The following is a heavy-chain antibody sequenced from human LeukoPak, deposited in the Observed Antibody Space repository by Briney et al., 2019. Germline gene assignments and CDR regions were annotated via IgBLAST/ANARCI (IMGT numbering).Heavy chain of an antibody. Sequence: SVKVSCKASGGTFSSYAISWVRQAPGQGLEWMGGIIPIFGTANYAQKFQGRVTITPDESTSTAYMELSSLRSEDTAVYYCASPPGDYGDYGLPFDYWGQGTLVTVSS. V-gene: IGHV1-69*01. D-gene: IGHD4-17*01. CDR1: GGTFSSYA. CDR3: ASPPGDYGDYGLPFDY. J-gene: IGHJ4*02. CDR2: IIPIFGTA.